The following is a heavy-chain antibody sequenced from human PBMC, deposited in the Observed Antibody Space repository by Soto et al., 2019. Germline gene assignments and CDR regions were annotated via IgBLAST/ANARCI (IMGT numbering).Heavy chain of an antibody. J-gene: IGHJ4*02. CDR2: ISAYNGNT. CDR1: GYTFTSYG. D-gene: IGHD3-22*01. Sequence: ASVKVSCKASGYTFTSYGISWVRQAPGQGLEWMGWISAYNGNTNYAQKLQGRVTMTTDTSTSTAYMELRSLRSDDTAVYYCARALKPYDSSGYYDYWGQGTLVTVSS. CDR3: ARALKPYDSSGYYDY. V-gene: IGHV1-18*01.